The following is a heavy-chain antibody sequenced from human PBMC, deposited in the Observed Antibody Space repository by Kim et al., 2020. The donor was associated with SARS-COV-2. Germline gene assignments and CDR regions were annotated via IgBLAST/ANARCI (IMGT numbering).Heavy chain of an antibody. Sequence: SETLSLTCTVSGGSISSYYWSWIRQPAGKGLEWIGRIYTSGSTNYNPSLKSRVTMSVDTSKNQFSLKLSSVTAADTAVYYCARGSRDQKAAAGESFDYWGQGTLVTVSS. D-gene: IGHD6-13*01. CDR1: GGSISSYY. CDR3: ARGSRDQKAAAGESFDY. J-gene: IGHJ4*02. V-gene: IGHV4-4*07. CDR2: IYTSGST.